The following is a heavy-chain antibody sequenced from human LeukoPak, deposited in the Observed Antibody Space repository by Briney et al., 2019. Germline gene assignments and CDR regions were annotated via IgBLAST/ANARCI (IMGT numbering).Heavy chain of an antibody. V-gene: IGHV4-34*01. CDR2: INHGGNT. D-gene: IGHD4-23*01. CDR3: AWTDYGGNMIDY. Sequence: KPSETLSLTCTVSGGSISSRDYYWSWIRQPPGMGLEWIGEINHGGNTNYNPSLKSRVTISVDTSKNQFSLKLSSVTAADTAVYYCAWTDYGGNMIDYWGQGTLVTVSS. CDR1: GGSISSRDYY. J-gene: IGHJ4*02.